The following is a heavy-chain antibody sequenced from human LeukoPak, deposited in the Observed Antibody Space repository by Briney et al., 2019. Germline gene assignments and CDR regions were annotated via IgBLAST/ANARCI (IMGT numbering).Heavy chain of an antibody. CDR1: GFSLSTSGVA. CDR3: ARRRSPSNGDWFDP. J-gene: IGHJ5*02. Sequence: SGPTLVNPTQTLTLTCTFSGFSLSTSGVAVGWFSQPPGGALEWLALIYWNDGKYYTPSLKSRLTIAKDTSKNQVVLTMTNMDPVDTATFYCARRRSPSNGDWFDPWGQGTLVTVSS. V-gene: IGHV2-5*01. CDR2: IYWNDGK. D-gene: IGHD4-17*01.